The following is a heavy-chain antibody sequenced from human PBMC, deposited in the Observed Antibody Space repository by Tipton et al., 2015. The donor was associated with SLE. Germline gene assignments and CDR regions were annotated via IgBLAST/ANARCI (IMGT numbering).Heavy chain of an antibody. CDR2: IRSKANSYAT. CDR1: GFTFSGSA. J-gene: IGHJ3*02. V-gene: IGHV3-73*01. D-gene: IGHD5-24*01. CDR3: TRPEMATIENAFDI. Sequence: SLRLSCAASGFTFSGSAMHWVRQASGKGLEWVGRIRSKANSYATAYAASGKGRFTISRDDSKNTAYLQMNSLKTEDTAVYYCTRPEMATIENAFDIWGQGTMVTVSS.